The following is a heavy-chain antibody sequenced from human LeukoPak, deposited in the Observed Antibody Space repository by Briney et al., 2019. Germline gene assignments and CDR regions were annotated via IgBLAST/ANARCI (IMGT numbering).Heavy chain of an antibody. J-gene: IGHJ4*02. CDR3: ARLYGDGY. CDR1: GITFSLYA. D-gene: IGHD2-2*02. V-gene: IGHV3-30-3*01. Sequence: GGSLRLSCTASGITFSLYAMHWARQAPGKGLEWVAVIPYDGSSKNYADSVKGRFIISRDNSKNTLYLQMNSLRVEDTAVYYCARLYGDGYWGQGTLVTVSS. CDR2: IPYDGSSK.